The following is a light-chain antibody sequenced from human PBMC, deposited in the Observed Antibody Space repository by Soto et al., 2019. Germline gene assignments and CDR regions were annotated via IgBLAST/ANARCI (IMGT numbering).Light chain of an antibody. J-gene: IGLJ3*02. CDR1: SSDVGSYNY. CDR3: SSYTSISTRV. Sequence: QSALTQPASVSGSPGQSITISCTGTSSDVGSYNYVSWYQQHPGKAPKLMIYEVNNRPSGVSNRFSSSKSGNTASLTISGLQAEDEANSFCSSYTSISTRVFGGGTQLTVL. V-gene: IGLV2-14*01. CDR2: EVN.